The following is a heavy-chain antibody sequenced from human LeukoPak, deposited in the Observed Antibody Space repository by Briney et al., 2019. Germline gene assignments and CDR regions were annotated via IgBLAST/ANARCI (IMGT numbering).Heavy chain of an antibody. CDR3: AREVRSSGYSLDY. V-gene: IGHV4-39*07. CDR1: GVSISSSSYY. CDR2: IYYSGST. J-gene: IGHJ4*02. Sequence: PSETLSLTCTVSGVSISSSSYYWGWIRQPPGKGLEWIGSIYYSGSTNYNPSLKSRVTMSVDTSKNQFSLKLRSVTAADTAVYYCAREVRSSGYSLDYWGQGTLVTVSS. D-gene: IGHD3-22*01.